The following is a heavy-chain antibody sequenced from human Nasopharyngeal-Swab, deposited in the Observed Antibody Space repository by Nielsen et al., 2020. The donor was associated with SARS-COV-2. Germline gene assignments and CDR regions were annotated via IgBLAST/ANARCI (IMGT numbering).Heavy chain of an antibody. Sequence: GESVKISWKGSGYRFISYWIGWVRQMQGKGLEWMGIIYPGDSDTRYSPSFQGQVTISADKSISTAYLQWSSLKASDTAMYYCARPQNYGYYGMDVWGQGTTVTVSS. V-gene: IGHV5-51*01. CDR2: IYPGDSDT. CDR1: GYRFISYW. CDR3: ARPQNYGYYGMDV. J-gene: IGHJ6*02.